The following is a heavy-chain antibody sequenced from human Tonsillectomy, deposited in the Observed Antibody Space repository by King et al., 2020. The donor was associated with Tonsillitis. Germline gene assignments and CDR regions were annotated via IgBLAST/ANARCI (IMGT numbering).Heavy chain of an antibody. CDR1: GGSISSGSYY. CDR3: SRGDDILTGGCLFDP. D-gene: IGHD3-9*01. Sequence: QLQESGPGLVKPSQTLSLTCNVSGGSISSGSYYWSWIRQPAGRGLEWIGRIYSSESTNYNPSLEGRVTMSVDTSNTQFSLKLTPVTAADTAVYYCSRGDDILTGGCLFDPWGQGTLVTVSS. CDR2: IYSSEST. V-gene: IGHV4-61*02. J-gene: IGHJ5*02.